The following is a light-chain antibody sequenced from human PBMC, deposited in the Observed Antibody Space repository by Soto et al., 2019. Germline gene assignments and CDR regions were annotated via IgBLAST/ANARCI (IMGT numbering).Light chain of an antibody. CDR1: SSDVGGYNY. CDR2: DVN. J-gene: IGLJ2*01. V-gene: IGLV2-14*03. Sequence: QSALTQPASMSGSPGQSITISCTGTSSDVGGYNYVSWYRQYPGKAPKLMIYDVNNRPSGVSNRFSGSKSGNTASLTISGLQAEDEADYYCSSHSSSSTLVVFGGGTKVTVL. CDR3: SSHSSSSTLVV.